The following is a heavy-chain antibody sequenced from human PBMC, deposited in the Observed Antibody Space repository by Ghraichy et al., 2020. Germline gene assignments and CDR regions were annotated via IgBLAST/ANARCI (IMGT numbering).Heavy chain of an antibody. CDR3: ARGGTPAYKYYFGLDV. D-gene: IGHD5-24*01. V-gene: IGHV4-38-2*02. CDR2: ISHRGSA. CDR1: GYSISSGYF. Sequence: SETLSLTCTVSGYSISSGYFWGWIRQSPGRGLQWIGSISHRGSAYYSLSLGYRVTISRDTSKNQFSLQLSPVTAADTAVYYCARGGTPAYKYYFGLDVWGQGLTVTVS. J-gene: IGHJ6*02.